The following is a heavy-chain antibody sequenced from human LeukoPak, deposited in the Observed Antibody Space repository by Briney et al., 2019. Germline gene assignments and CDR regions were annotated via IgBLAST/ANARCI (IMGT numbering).Heavy chain of an antibody. CDR1: EFTFRSYA. CDR2: ISYDGSDK. CDR3: TRGKQFVSDS. D-gene: IGHD6-6*01. V-gene: IGHV3-30*04. J-gene: IGHJ4*02. Sequence: GRSLRLSCAASEFTFRSYAMHWVRQAPGKGLEWVAVISYDGSDKYYADSVKGRFTISRDNSRNTLSLQLNSLTTEDTAVYYCTRGKQFVSDSWGQGTLVTVPS.